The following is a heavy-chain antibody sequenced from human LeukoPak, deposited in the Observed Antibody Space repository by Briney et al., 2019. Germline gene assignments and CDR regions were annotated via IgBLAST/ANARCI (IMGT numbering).Heavy chain of an antibody. V-gene: IGHV5-51*03. D-gene: IGHD3-22*01. CDR2: IYPGDSDT. CDR3: ARSWAYYDSSGYQRDYYGMDV. CDR1: GYSFTSYW. Sequence: KPGESLKISCKGSGYSFTSYWIGWVRQMPGKGLEWMGIIYPGDSDTRYSPSFQGQVTISADKSISTAYLQWSSLKASDTAMYYCARSWAYYDSSGYQRDYYGMDVWGQGITVTVSS. J-gene: IGHJ6*02.